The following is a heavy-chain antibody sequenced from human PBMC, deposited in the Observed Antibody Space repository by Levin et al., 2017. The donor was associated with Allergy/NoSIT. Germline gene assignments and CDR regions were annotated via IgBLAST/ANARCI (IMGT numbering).Heavy chain of an antibody. CDR2: IRNNDQRT. V-gene: IGHV3-23*01. CDR1: GFTFSDFA. Sequence: GGSLRLSCAASGFTFSDFAMSWVRQSPGKGLEWVSSIRNNDQRTYYADSVKGRFTISRDNSKNTLYLQMSSLRVDATAVYYCARSPGITSTVGFWFDPWGQGTLVTVSS. CDR3: ARSPGITSTVGFWFDP. D-gene: IGHD1-1*01. J-gene: IGHJ5*02.